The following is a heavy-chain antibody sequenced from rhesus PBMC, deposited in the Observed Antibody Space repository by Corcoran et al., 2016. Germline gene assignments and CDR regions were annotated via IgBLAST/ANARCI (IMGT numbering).Heavy chain of an antibody. V-gene: IGHV4-65*01. J-gene: IGHJ6*01. CDR1: GGSISSSNW. CDR3: ARREYSSWSGYYGLDS. D-gene: IGHD6-13*01. CDR2: ISGSSGST. Sequence: QVQLQESGPGLVKPSETLSLTCAVSGGSISSSNWWSWIRQPPGKGLEWIGYISGSSGSTYYNPSLKCRVTISTDPSKNQFSLKLSSVTAADTAVYYCARREYSSWSGYYGLDSWGQGVVVTVSS.